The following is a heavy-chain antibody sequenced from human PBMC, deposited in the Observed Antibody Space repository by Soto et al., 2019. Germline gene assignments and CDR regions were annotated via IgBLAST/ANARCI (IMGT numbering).Heavy chain of an antibody. J-gene: IGHJ6*02. CDR3: AKDQGGYMVSGMDV. CDR1: GYTFTDYY. CDR2: INPNSGAT. D-gene: IGHD2-2*02. V-gene: IGHV1-2*02. Sequence: QVQLVQSRAEVKKPGASVNVSCKASGYTFTDYYIYWLRQAPGHGLEWMGWINPNSGATNYAHNFQGGVTMTRDTSIRAAYMELSRLISDGTAVYYCAKDQGGYMVSGMDVWGQGTTVTVSS.